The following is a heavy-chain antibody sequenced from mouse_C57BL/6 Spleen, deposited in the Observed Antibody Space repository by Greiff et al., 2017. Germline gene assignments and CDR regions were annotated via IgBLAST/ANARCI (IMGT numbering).Heavy chain of an antibody. V-gene: IGHV1-77*01. J-gene: IGHJ4*01. CDR1: GYTFTDYY. CDR2: IGPGSGST. CDR3: AIYYGNNDYAMDY. D-gene: IGHD2-1*01. Sequence: QVQLQQSGAELVKPGASVKISCKASGYTFTDYYINWVKQRPGQGLEWIGKIGPGSGSTYYNEKFKGKATLTADKSSSTAYMQLFSLTSEDSAVYFCAIYYGNNDYAMDYWGQGTSVTVSS.